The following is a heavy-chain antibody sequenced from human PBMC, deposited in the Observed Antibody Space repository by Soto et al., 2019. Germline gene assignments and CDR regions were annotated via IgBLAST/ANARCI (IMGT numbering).Heavy chain of an antibody. CDR1: GYTFPGYY. D-gene: IGHD4-17*01. J-gene: IGHJ4*02. CDR3: ARAGGHVDYGNYVRTYYCEC. Sequence: ASVNVSCKTSGYTFPGYYMFWVRQAPGQGLEWRGWINPDVGATIYAQKFQGRVTMARDPSISTVYMELSRLTSDDTAVYYCARAGGHVDYGNYVRTYYCECWGKGTIVTTSS. V-gene: IGHV1-2*02. CDR2: INPDVGAT.